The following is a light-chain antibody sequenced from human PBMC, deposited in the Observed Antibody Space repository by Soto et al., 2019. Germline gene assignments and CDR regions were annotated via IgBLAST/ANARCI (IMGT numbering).Light chain of an antibody. CDR2: GAS. CDR3: QQYGTSPWT. V-gene: IGKV3-20*01. CDR1: QSVSSIY. J-gene: IGKJ1*01. Sequence: EIVLTQSPVTLSLTPGERATLSCRAGQSVSSIYLAWYQQKPGKAPRLLIYGASSRATGIPDRFSGSGSGTDFTLTISRLEPEECAVYYCQQYGTSPWTFGEGTKVDIK.